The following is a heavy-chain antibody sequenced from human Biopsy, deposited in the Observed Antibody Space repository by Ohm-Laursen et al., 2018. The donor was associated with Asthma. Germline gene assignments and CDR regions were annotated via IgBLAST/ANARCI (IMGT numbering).Heavy chain of an antibody. CDR2: IYYSGST. J-gene: IGHJ5*02. CDR3: ARTTYGHDGFDP. Sequence: SQTLSLTCPVSGGSINIGDYYWSWIRQHPVKGLEGIGHIYYSGSTYYNPSLKSRVSISLDTSKNQFSLSLTSVTAADTAVYYCARTTYGHDGFDPWGQGTLVTVSS. D-gene: IGHD4-17*01. CDR1: GGSINIGDYY. V-gene: IGHV4-31*03.